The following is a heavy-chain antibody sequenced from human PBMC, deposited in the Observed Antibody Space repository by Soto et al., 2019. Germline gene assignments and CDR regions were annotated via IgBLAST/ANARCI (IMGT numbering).Heavy chain of an antibody. J-gene: IGHJ4*02. CDR2: IYYSGST. CDR3: ARGGWRQIDY. CDR1: GGSIGSYY. Sequence: QVQLQESGPGLVKPSETLSLTCSVSGGSIGSYYWSWIRQPPGKGLEWIGYIYYSGSTNYNPSLKSRVTISVDTSKNQFSLKLSSVNAADTAVYYCARGGWRQIDYWGQGTLVTVSS. D-gene: IGHD3-3*01. V-gene: IGHV4-59*08.